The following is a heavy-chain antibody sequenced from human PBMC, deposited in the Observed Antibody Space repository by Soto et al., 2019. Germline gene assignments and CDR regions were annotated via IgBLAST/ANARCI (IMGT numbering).Heavy chain of an antibody. Sequence: GASVKVSCKASGYSFTTYYIQWVRHAPGHGPEWLGIINPSTGTTSYAQKFQGRVTMTRDTSTSTVYMELSSLRSEDTAVYYCAREGLDIVVVVAATPNWFDPWGQGTLVTVSS. V-gene: IGHV1-46*01. D-gene: IGHD2-15*01. J-gene: IGHJ5*02. CDR3: AREGLDIVVVVAATPNWFDP. CDR2: INPSTGTT. CDR1: GYSFTTYY.